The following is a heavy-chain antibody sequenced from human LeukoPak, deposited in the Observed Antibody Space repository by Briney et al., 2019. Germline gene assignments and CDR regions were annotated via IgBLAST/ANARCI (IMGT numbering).Heavy chain of an antibody. V-gene: IGHV3-9*01. CDR3: AKVGGIAVDAFDI. D-gene: IGHD6-19*01. J-gene: IGHJ3*02. Sequence: PGRSLRLSCAASGFTFDDYAMHWVRQAPGKGLEWVSGISWNSGSIGYADSVKGRFTISRDNAKNSLYLQMNSLRAEDTALYYCAKVGGIAVDAFDIWGRGTMVTVSS. CDR2: ISWNSGSI. CDR1: GFTFDDYA.